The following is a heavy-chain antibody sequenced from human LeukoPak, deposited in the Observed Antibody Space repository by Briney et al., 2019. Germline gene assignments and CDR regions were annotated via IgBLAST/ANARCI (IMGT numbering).Heavy chain of an antibody. V-gene: IGHV3-53*01. CDR2: LYSVGTI. CDR3: ARLVVDSHAFDV. D-gene: IGHD6-19*01. CDR1: GFTVSGSY. Sequence: PGGSLRLSCAASGFTVSGSYMSWIRQAPGKGLEWVSILYSVGTIYYADSVKGRFTTSRDNSKNTLYLQMNSPRVEDAAVYYCARLVVDSHAFDVWGQGTMVTVSS. J-gene: IGHJ3*01.